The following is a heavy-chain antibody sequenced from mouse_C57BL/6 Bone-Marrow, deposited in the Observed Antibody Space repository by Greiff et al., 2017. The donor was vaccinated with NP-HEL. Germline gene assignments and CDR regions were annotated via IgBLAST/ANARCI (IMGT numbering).Heavy chain of an antibody. CDR1: GFTFSSYG. CDR3: AKHDYSNYKGGCAY. Sequence: EVKVVESGGDLVKPGGSLKLSCAASGFTFSSYGMSWVRQTPDKRLEWVATISSGGSYTYYPDSVKGRFTISRDNAKNTLYLQMSSLKSEDTAMYYCAKHDYSNYKGGCAYWGQGTLVTVSA. V-gene: IGHV5-6*01. D-gene: IGHD2-5*01. CDR2: ISSGGSYT. J-gene: IGHJ3*01.